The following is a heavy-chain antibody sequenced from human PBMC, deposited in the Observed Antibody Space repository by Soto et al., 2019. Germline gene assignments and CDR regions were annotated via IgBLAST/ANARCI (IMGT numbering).Heavy chain of an antibody. D-gene: IGHD7-27*01. V-gene: IGHV3-48*02. CDR3: AREGLGIMH. Sequence: EVQLVESGGGLVQPGGSLRLSCGASGFTFSSYTMNWVRQAPGKGLEWVSYISSSSTIYYADSVKGRFTISRDNAENSLYLQMNSLRDEDTAVYYCAREGLGIMHWGQGTLVTVSS. CDR2: ISSSSTI. CDR1: GFTFSSYT. J-gene: IGHJ4*02.